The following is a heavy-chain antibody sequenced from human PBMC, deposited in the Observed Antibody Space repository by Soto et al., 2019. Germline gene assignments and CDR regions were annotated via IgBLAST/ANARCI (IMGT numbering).Heavy chain of an antibody. D-gene: IGHD3-10*01. CDR1: GGIFSTYA. V-gene: IGHV1-69*01. J-gene: IGHJ4*02. CDR3: ARDRADYGSGNYYNRIDF. CDR2: IIPIFGTP. Sequence: QVQLVQSGAEVKKPGSSVKVSCKASGGIFSTYAISWLRQAPGQGLEWMGGIIPIFGTPNYAQKFQGRVTSTADESTSTAYMELSRLRSEDTAVYYCARDRADYGSGNYYNRIDFWGQGTLVTVSS.